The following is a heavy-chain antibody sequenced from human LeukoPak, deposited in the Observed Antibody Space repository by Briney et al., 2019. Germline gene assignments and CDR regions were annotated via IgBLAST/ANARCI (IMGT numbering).Heavy chain of an antibody. Sequence: SETLSLTCTVSGGSISSYYWSWIRQPPGKGLEWIGYIYYNGITNYNPSLKSRVTISVDTSKNQFSLKLSSVTAADTAVYYCARGSTSVTTSPHYWGQGTLVTVSS. CDR2: IYYNGIT. CDR3: ARGSTSVTTSPHY. V-gene: IGHV4-59*08. D-gene: IGHD4-17*01. J-gene: IGHJ4*02. CDR1: GGSISSYY.